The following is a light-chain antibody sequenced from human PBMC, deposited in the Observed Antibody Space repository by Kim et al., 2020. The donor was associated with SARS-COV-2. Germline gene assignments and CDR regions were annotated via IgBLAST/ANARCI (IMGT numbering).Light chain of an antibody. J-gene: IGKJ4*01. V-gene: IGKV3-20*01. CDR2: AAS. CDR1: QTVNRNY. CDR3: QQHGSSPLT. Sequence: EIVLTQSPGTLSLSPGERATLSCRASQTVNRNYLAWYQQQPGRAPRLLIFAASSRATGIPDRFSGSGSGTDFTLTISRLEPEDFAVYYCQQHGSSPLTFGGGTKVDIK.